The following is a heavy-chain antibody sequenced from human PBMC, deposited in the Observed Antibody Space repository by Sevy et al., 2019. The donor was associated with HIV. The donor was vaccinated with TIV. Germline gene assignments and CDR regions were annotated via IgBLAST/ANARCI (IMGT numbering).Heavy chain of an antibody. D-gene: IGHD2-21*02. CDR1: GFTFSNYA. CDR3: AKKSCGGDCFSPHFDY. CDR2: ISGRGYTR. Sequence: GGSLRLSCAASGFTFSNYAMSWVRQAPGRGLEWVSAISGRGYTRHYADSVKGRFTISRDNSKNTLALQMSSLRAEDTAVYYCAKKSCGGDCFSPHFDYWGQGAQVTVSS. J-gene: IGHJ4*02. V-gene: IGHV3-23*01.